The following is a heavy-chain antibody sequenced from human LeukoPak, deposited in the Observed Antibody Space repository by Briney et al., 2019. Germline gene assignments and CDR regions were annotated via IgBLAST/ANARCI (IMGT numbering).Heavy chain of an antibody. CDR2: IIPIFGTA. J-gene: IGHJ4*02. V-gene: IGHV1-69*06. CDR3: ARDYYDSSGYHP. D-gene: IGHD3-22*01. CDR1: GGTFSSYA. Sequence: SVKVSCEASGGTFSSYAISWARQAPGQGLEWMGGIIPIFGTASYAQKFQGRVTITADKSTSTAYMELSSLRSEDTAVYYCARDYYDSSGYHPWGQGTLVTVSS.